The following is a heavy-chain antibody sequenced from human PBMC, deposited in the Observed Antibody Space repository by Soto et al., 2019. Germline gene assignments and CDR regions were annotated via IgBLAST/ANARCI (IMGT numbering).Heavy chain of an antibody. J-gene: IGHJ5*02. D-gene: IGHD3-3*02. CDR2: IYYSGST. CDR1: GGSISSYY. Sequence: SETLSLTCTVSGGSISSYYWSWIRQPPGKGLEWIGYIYYSGSTNYNPSLKSRVTISVDTSKNQFSLKLSSVTAADTAVYYCASPKLAFYNWFDPWGQGTLVTVSS. V-gene: IGHV4-59*08. CDR3: ASPKLAFYNWFDP.